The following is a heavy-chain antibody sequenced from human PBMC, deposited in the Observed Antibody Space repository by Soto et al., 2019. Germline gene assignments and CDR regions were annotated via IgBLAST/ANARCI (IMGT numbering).Heavy chain of an antibody. CDR1: GGSISSYY. CDR2: IYYSGST. V-gene: IGHV4-59*01. Sequence: NPSETLSLTCTVSGGSISSYYWSWIRQPPGKGLEWIGYIYYSGSTNYNPSLKSRVTISVDTSKNQFSLKLSSVTAADTAVYYCARDLGSSWLNWFDPWGQGTLVTVSS. D-gene: IGHD6-13*01. J-gene: IGHJ5*02. CDR3: ARDLGSSWLNWFDP.